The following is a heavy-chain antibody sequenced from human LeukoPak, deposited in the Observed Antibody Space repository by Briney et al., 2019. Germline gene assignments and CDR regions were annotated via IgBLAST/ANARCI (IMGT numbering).Heavy chain of an antibody. J-gene: IGHJ4*02. V-gene: IGHV3-21*01. D-gene: IGHD6-13*01. Sequence: PGGSLRLSCAASGFTFSSYWMHWVRQAPGKGLEWVSFISSSRSYIYYADSVKGRFTISRDNAKNSLYLQMNSLRAEDTAVYYCARFIAAPYYFDYWGRGTLVTVSS. CDR2: ISSSRSYI. CDR3: ARFIAAPYYFDY. CDR1: GFTFSSYW.